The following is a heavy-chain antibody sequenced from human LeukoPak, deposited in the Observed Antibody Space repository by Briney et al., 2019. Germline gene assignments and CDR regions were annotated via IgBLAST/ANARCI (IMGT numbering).Heavy chain of an antibody. V-gene: IGHV3-30*18. CDR2: ISYDGSNK. CDR3: AKDRRYYGSGSYMDY. Sequence: GTSLLISCAASGFTISSYGMHWGRPAPGKVLEWVAVISYDGSNKYYADSVKGRFTISRDNSKNTLYLQMNSLRAEDTAVYYCAKDRRYYGSGSYMDYWGQGTLVTVSS. CDR1: GFTISSYG. D-gene: IGHD3-10*01. J-gene: IGHJ4*02.